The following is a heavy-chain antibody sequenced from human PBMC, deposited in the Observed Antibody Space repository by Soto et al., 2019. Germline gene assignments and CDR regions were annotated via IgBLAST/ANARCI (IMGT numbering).Heavy chain of an antibody. CDR2: ISSSSSYI. CDR1: GFTFSSYS. CDR3: ARLKSFSRAYYYGMDV. D-gene: IGHD6-13*01. V-gene: IGHV3-21*01. J-gene: IGHJ6*02. Sequence: GGSLRLSCAASGFTFSSYSMNWVRQAPGKGLEWVSSISSSSSYIYYAESVQGRFTISRDNAKNSLYLQMNSLRAEDTAVYYCARLKSFSRAYYYGMDVWGQGTTVTVSS.